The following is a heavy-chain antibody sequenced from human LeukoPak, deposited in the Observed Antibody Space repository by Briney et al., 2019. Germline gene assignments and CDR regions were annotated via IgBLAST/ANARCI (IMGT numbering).Heavy chain of an antibody. CDR1: GGSISSYY. CDR2: IYYSGST. CDR3: ATSEGLFTFDI. J-gene: IGHJ3*02. V-gene: IGHV4-59*08. D-gene: IGHD2-2*01. Sequence: SETLSLTCTVSGGSISSYYWSWIRQPPGKGLEWIGYIYYSGSTNYNPSLKSRVTISVDTSKNQFSLKLSSVTAADTAVYYCATSEGLFTFDIWGQGTMVTVSS.